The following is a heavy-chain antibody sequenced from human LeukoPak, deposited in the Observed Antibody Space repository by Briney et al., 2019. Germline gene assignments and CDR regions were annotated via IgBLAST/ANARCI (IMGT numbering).Heavy chain of an antibody. CDR3: ARAASGAFDI. CDR2: IYHSGST. Sequence: TSETLSLTCTVSGGSISSYYWSWIRQPPGKGLEWIGYIYHSGSTYYNPSLKSRVTISVDRSKNQFSLKLSSVTAADTAVYYCARAASGAFDIWGQGTMVTVSS. V-gene: IGHV4-59*12. D-gene: IGHD6-25*01. J-gene: IGHJ3*02. CDR1: GGSISSYY.